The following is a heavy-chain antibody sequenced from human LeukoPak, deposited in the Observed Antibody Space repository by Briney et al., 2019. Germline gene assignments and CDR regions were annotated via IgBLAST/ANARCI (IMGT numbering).Heavy chain of an antibody. CDR3: AKDNADYPICYFDS. Sequence: PGGSLRLSCAASGFTFSTYAMNWVRQAPGKGLEWVSGISASGGGKFYADSVKGRFTISRDKSKSTVSLQMNSLRAEDAAVYYCAKDNADYPICYFDSWGQGILVTVSS. V-gene: IGHV3-23*01. D-gene: IGHD3-16*01. CDR1: GFTFSTYA. CDR2: ISASGGGK. J-gene: IGHJ4*02.